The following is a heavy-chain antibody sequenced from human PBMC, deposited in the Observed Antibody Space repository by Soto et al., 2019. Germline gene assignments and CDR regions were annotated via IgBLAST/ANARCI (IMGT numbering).Heavy chain of an antibody. Sequence: PSETLSLTCAVYGGSFSGYYWSWIRQPPGKGLEWIGEINHSGSTNYNPSLKSRVTISVDTSKNQFSLKLSSVTAADTAVYYCARGCYDILTGYRCTFDSTVTDYYYYGMDVWGQGTTVTVSS. V-gene: IGHV4-34*01. J-gene: IGHJ6*02. D-gene: IGHD3-9*01. CDR1: GGSFSGYY. CDR3: ARGCYDILTGYRCTFDSTVTDYYYYGMDV. CDR2: INHSGST.